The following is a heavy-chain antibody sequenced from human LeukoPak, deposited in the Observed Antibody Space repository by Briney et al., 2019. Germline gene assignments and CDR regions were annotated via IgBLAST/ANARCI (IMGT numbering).Heavy chain of an antibody. D-gene: IGHD3-10*01. CDR2: ITGTGDYT. J-gene: IGHJ4*02. Sequence: PGGSRRLSCSASGFAFSTSAMSWVRQAPGKGLEWVSTITGTGDYTEYADSVKGRFTISRDNSKNTLFLQMSSLRADDTAFYYCAKVLRGVIVYDYWGQGTLVTVAS. V-gene: IGHV3-23*01. CDR1: GFAFSTSA. CDR3: AKVLRGVIVYDY.